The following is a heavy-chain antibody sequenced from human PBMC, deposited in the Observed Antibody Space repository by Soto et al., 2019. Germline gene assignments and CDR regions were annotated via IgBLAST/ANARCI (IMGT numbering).Heavy chain of an antibody. CDR2: INHGGAT. J-gene: IGHJ6*02. V-gene: IGHV4-34*01. Sequence: QVQLHQWGAGLLRPAETLSLTCAINGGSFTGYYWSWIRQAPGEALEWIGEINHGGATNVHPSLKSRILISMDASKNQFSVNLTSVSAADTAIYFCARGRVHLVLGTRLRYYAMDVWGQGIAVIISS. CDR1: GGSFTGYY. D-gene: IGHD2-8*02. CDR3: ARGRVHLVLGTRLRYYAMDV.